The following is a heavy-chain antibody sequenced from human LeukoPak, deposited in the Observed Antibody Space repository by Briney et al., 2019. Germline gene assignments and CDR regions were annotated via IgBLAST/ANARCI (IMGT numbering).Heavy chain of an antibody. CDR3: ARDGGYRGYDADC. CDR1: GFTFSTYS. J-gene: IGHJ4*02. CDR2: ISDSGAM. D-gene: IGHD5-12*01. Sequence: GGSLRLSCAASGFTFSTYSMKWVRQAPGKGLEWVSNISDSGAMYYADSVRGRFTISRENAQNSLFLQMNSLRAEDTAVYYCARDGGYRGYDADCWGQGTLVTVSS. V-gene: IGHV3-48*01.